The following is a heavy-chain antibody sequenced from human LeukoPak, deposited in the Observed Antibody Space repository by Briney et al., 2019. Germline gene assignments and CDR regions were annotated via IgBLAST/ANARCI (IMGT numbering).Heavy chain of an antibody. CDR1: GFSFSSYA. CDR2: IVGSVGTT. J-gene: IGHJ3*02. D-gene: IGHD3-3*01. V-gene: IGHV3-23*01. Sequence: GGSLRLSCAASGFSFSSYAMSWVRQAPGKGLEWVSAIVGSVGTTYYSDSVKGRFTISRDNSKNTLYLQMKSLRAEDTAVYYCAKDRPQSPRGGIWGQGTMVTVSS. CDR3: AKDRPQSPRGGI.